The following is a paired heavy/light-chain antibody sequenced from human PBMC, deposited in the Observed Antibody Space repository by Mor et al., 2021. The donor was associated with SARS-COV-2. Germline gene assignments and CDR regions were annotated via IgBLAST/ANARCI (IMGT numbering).Light chain of an antibody. V-gene: IGLV4-69*01. CDR1: SGHSSYA. J-gene: IGLJ3*02. CDR2: VNSDGSH. CDR3: QTWGTGSNWV. Sequence: QLVLTQSPSASASLGASVKLTCTLSSGHSSYAIAWHQQQPERGPRYLMKVNSDGSHAKGDGVPDRFSGSSSGAERYLTISSLQSEDGADYYCQTWGTGSNWVFGGGTKLTVL.
Heavy chain of an antibody. CDR1: GFTFTSYA. D-gene: IGHD6-19*01. Sequence: EVQLFESGGALVQPGGSLRLSCAASGFTFTSYAMSWVRQAPGKGLEWVSAINSGGRTYYADSVKGRFTLSRDNSKNTLYLQMNSLRAEDAAVYYCVRELGSRGWYSADYWGQGTLVTVSS. CDR2: INSGGRT. J-gene: IGHJ4*02. CDR3: VRELGSRGWYSADY. V-gene: IGHV3-23*01.